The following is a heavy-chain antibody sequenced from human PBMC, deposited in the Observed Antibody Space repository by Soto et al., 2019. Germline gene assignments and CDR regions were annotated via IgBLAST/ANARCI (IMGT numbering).Heavy chain of an antibody. V-gene: IGHV3-23*01. CDR2: ISGSGGST. D-gene: IGHD1-26*01. J-gene: IGHJ1*01. Sequence: PGGSLRLSCAASGFTFSSYAMSWVRQAPGKGLEWVSAISGSGGSTYYADSVKGRFTISRDNSKNTLYLQMNSLRAEDTAVYYCASQQPSGSYYVGYFQHWGQGTLVTVSS. CDR3: ASQQPSGSYYVGYFQH. CDR1: GFTFSSYA.